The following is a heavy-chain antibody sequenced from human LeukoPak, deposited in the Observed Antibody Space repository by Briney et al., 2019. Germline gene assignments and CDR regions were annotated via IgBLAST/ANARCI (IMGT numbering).Heavy chain of an antibody. CDR2: ISGSGGST. J-gene: IGHJ4*02. CDR1: GFTFSSYG. D-gene: IGHD3-16*02. V-gene: IGHV3-23*01. CDR3: AKAWGELSPTFDY. Sequence: PGGSLRLSCAASGFTFSSYGMHWVRQAPGKGLEWVSAISGSGGSTYYADSVKGRFTISRDNSKNTLYLQMNSLRAEDTAVYYCAKAWGELSPTFDYWGQGTLVTVSS.